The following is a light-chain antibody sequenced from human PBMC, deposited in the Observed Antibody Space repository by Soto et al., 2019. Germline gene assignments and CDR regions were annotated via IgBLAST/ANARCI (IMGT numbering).Light chain of an antibody. CDR3: QQYGSSPGT. CDR1: QSVSSSY. Sequence: EIVLTQSPGTLSLSPGERATLSCRASQSVSSSYLAWYQQKPGQAPRLLIYGASSRATGIPDRLSGSGSGTDFTLTISRLEPEDFAVYYCQQYGSSPGTFGGGTKVEIK. J-gene: IGKJ4*01. V-gene: IGKV3-20*01. CDR2: GAS.